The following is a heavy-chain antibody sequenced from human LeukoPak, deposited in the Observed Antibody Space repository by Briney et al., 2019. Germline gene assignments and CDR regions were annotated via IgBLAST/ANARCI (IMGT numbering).Heavy chain of an antibody. CDR2: ISNSSSYI. D-gene: IGHD6-13*01. Sequence: PGGSLRLSCAASGFTFSIYSMNWVRQAPGRGLEGGSSISNSSSYIYYADSVKGRFTISRDNAKNSLYLQMNSLRAEDKAVYYCARVGRAAAAPLGNFDYWGQGTLVTVSS. J-gene: IGHJ4*02. CDR1: GFTFSIYS. V-gene: IGHV3-21*01. CDR3: ARVGRAAAAPLGNFDY.